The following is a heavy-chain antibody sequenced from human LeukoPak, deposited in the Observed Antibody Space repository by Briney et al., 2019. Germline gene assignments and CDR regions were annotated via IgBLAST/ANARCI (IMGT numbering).Heavy chain of an antibody. CDR3: ARGYCSGGSCYSHYYYYMDV. D-gene: IGHD2-15*01. CDR1: GGTFSSYA. CDR2: IIPIFGTA. V-gene: IGHV1-69*05. J-gene: IGHJ6*03. Sequence: EASVKVSCKASGGTFSSYAISWVRQAPGRGLEWMGGIIPIFGTANYAQKFQGRVTITTDESTSTAYMGLSSLRSEDTAVYYCARGYCSGGSCYSHYYYYMDVWGKGTTVTVSS.